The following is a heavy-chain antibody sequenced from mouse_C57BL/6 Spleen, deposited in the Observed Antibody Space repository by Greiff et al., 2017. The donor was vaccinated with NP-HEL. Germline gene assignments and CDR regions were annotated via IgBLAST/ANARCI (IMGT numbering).Heavy chain of an antibody. V-gene: IGHV1-50*01. CDR2: IDPSDSYT. Sequence: VQLQQPGAELVKPGASVKLSCKASGYTFTSYWMQWVKQRPGQGLEWIGEIDPSDSYTNYNQKFKGKATLTVDTSSSTAYMQLSSLTSEDSAVYYCARSGDGYSFDYWGQGTTLTVSS. CDR3: ARSGDGYSFDY. J-gene: IGHJ2*01. CDR1: GYTFTSYW. D-gene: IGHD2-3*01.